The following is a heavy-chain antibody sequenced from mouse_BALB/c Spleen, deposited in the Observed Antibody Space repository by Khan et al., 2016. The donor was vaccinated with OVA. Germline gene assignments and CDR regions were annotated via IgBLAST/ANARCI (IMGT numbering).Heavy chain of an antibody. CDR1: GYTFTSYV. CDR3: ATQGSTSTWFTY. J-gene: IGHJ3*01. Sequence: VQLQQSGPELVKPGASVKMSCKASGYTFTSYVIHWVKQKPGQGLEWIGYIYPYNDDTKYIEKFKGKATLTSDKSSSTAYIGLSSLTSEDSAVYFCATQGSTSTWFTYWGQGTLVSVSA. V-gene: IGHV1S136*01. D-gene: IGHD1-1*01. CDR2: IYPYNDDT.